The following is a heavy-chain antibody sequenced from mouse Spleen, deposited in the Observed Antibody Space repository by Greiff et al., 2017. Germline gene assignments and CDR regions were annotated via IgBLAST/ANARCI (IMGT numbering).Heavy chain of an antibody. Sequence: EVMLVESGGGLVKPGGSLKLSCAASGFTFSDYGMHWVRQAPEKGLEWVAYISSGSSTINYADTVKGRFTISRDNAKNTLCLQMTSLRSEDTAMYYCAREDYGSSLDYWGQGTTLTVSS. CDR1: GFTFSDYG. V-gene: IGHV5-17*01. D-gene: IGHD1-1*01. CDR2: ISSGSSTI. CDR3: AREDYGSSLDY. J-gene: IGHJ2*01.